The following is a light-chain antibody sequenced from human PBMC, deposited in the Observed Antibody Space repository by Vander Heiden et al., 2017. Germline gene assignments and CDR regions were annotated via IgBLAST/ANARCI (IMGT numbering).Light chain of an antibody. CDR3: QQRSNWPPGLT. V-gene: IGKV3-11*01. CDR1: QSVSSY. CDR2: DAS. Sequence: TVFTQSPATLSLSPGERATLSCRASQSVSSYLAWYQQKPGQAPRLLIYDASNRATGIPARFSGSGSGTDFTLTISSLEPEDFAVYYCQQRSNWPPGLTFGGGTKVEIK. J-gene: IGKJ4*01.